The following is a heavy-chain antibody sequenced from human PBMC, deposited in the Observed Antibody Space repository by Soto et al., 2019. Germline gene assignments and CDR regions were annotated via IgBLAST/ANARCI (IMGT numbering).Heavy chain of an antibody. CDR2: IIPVFGTT. J-gene: IGHJ3*02. Sequence: SVKVSCKAFGGTFSGYGVSWVRQAPGQGLEWVGRIIPVFGTTHYAQKFQGRVTVTADESTSTAHMELSSLRSEDTAVYHCARGLYYYDSSGYSDAFDIWGQGTMVHRLL. CDR3: ARGLYYYDSSGYSDAFDI. CDR1: GGTFSGYG. D-gene: IGHD3-22*01. V-gene: IGHV1-69*13.